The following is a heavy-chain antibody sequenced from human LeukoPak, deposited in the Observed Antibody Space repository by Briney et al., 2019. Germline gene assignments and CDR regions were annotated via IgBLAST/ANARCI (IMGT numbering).Heavy chain of an antibody. J-gene: IGHJ6*03. CDR1: GYTFTGYY. D-gene: IGHD3-10*01. CDR2: INPNSGGT. Sequence: GASVKVSCKASGYTFTGYYMHWVRQAPGQGLEWMGWINPNSGGTNYAQKFQGRVTMTRDTSISTAYMELSRLRSDDTAVYYCAREGYYYGSGSYYHYYYYMDVWGKGTTVTISS. CDR3: AREGYYYGSGSYYHYYYYMDV. V-gene: IGHV1-2*02.